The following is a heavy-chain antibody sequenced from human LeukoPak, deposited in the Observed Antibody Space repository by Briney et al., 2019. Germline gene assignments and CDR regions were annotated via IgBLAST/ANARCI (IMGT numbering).Heavy chain of an antibody. CDR1: GGSISSYY. CDR3: ARDKERYYDEQDAFDI. J-gene: IGHJ3*02. V-gene: IGHV4-59*12. CDR2: IYYSGST. D-gene: IGHD3-22*01. Sequence: SSETLSLTCTVSGGSISSYYWSWIRQPPGKGLEWIGYIYYSGSTNYNPSLKSRVTISVDTSKNQFSLKLSSVTAADTAVYYCARDKERYYDEQDAFDIWGQGTMVTVSS.